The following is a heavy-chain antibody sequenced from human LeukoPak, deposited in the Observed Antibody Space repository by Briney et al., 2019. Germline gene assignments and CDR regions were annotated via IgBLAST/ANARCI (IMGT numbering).Heavy chain of an antibody. CDR2: IIWTGMKT. J-gene: IGHJ4*02. D-gene: IGHD1-26*01. CDR1: GLSFNDHG. CDR3: AREHSGSYCLDY. Sequence: GGSLRLSCVASGLSFNDHGMSWVRQSPGKGLEGVAEIIWTGMKTRYADSVKGRFIISRNDAKNSLHLQLNSLTAEDTAFYFCAREHSGSYCLDYWGQGALVTVSS. V-gene: IGHV3-20*04.